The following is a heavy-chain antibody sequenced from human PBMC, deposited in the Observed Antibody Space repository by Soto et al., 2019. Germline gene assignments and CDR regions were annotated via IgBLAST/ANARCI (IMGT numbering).Heavy chain of an antibody. CDR3: ARPHYDILTGLDWFDP. Sequence: PSETLSLTCTVSGGSISSSSYYWGWIRQTPGKGLEWIGSIYYSGSTYYNPSLKSRVTISVDTSKNQFSLKLSSVTAADTAVYYCARPHYDILTGLDWFDPWGQGTLVTVSS. J-gene: IGHJ5*02. CDR1: GGSISSSSYY. CDR2: IYYSGST. D-gene: IGHD3-9*01. V-gene: IGHV4-39*01.